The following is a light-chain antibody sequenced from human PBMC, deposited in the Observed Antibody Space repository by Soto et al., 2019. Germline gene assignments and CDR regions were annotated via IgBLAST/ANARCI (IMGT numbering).Light chain of an antibody. CDR2: AAS. V-gene: IGKV1-39*01. Sequence: DIQMTQSPSSLSASVGDRVTITCRASQSISTYLNWYQHKLGKTPQLLIYAASSLQSGVPPRFSGSGSGTDFTLTITSLQPEDFATYYCQQGYSIPWTFDQGTKVETK. CDR3: QQGYSIPWT. J-gene: IGKJ1*01. CDR1: QSISTY.